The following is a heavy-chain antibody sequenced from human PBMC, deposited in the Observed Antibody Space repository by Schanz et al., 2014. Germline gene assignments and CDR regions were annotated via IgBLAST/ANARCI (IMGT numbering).Heavy chain of an antibody. J-gene: IGHJ4*02. D-gene: IGHD3-9*01. CDR1: GFTVRTFA. Sequence: EVQVLESGEGLVEAGGSLRLSCAASGFTVRTFAMDWVRQAAGKGLEWVSAISGSGGSTVYADSVKGRFTISRDNSKNTLYLQMDSLKTEDTAVYYCARRNFYDKSAAFDYWGQGSLVTVSS. CDR2: ISGSGGST. CDR3: ARRNFYDKSAAFDY. V-gene: IGHV3-23*01.